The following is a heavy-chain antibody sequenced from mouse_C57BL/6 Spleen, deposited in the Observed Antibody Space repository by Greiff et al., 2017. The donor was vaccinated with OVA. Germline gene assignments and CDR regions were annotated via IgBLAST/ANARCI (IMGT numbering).Heavy chain of an antibody. Sequence: QVQLQQPGAELVRPGSSVKLSCKASGYTFTSYWMHWVKQRPIQGLEWIGNIDPSDSETHYNQKFKDKATLTVDKSSSTAYMQLSSLTSEDSAVYYCARVAFITTVVDHFDYWGQGTTLTVSS. V-gene: IGHV1-52*01. D-gene: IGHD1-1*01. J-gene: IGHJ2*01. CDR1: GYTFTSYW. CDR2: IDPSDSET. CDR3: ARVAFITTVVDHFDY.